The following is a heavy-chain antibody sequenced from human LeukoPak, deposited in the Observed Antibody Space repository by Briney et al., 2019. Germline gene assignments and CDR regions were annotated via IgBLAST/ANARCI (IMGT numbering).Heavy chain of an antibody. V-gene: IGHV3-11*01. CDR2: FNTRGVVI. CDR1: GITFSNRY. Sequence: GGSLRLSCAASGITFSNRYMHWLRQAPGKGLEWIAYFNTRGVVIYYADSVKGRFTISSDNANNSLYVQMNSLRVVHTAVYYCVAQYLVQVHWVQGSLVTVS. J-gene: IGHJ4*02. D-gene: IGHD4-11*01. CDR3: VAQYLVQVH.